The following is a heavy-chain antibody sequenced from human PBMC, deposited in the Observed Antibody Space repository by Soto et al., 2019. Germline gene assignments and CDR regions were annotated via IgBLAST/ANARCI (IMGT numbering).Heavy chain of an antibody. CDR3: ARIRGYWYGLDV. CDR2: ITGTGGNT. CDR1: GVPLSTYG. Sequence: PGGSLRLSCAASGVPLSTYGMTWVRQAPGKGLEWVSAITGTGGNTYYVDSVKGRFTSSRDNSKNMLYLQVNSLRVEDTAVYYCARIRGYWYGLDVWGQGTTVTVSS. V-gene: IGHV3-23*01. J-gene: IGHJ6*02.